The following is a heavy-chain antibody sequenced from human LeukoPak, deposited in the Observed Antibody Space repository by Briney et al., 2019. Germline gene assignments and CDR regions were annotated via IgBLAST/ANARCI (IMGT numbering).Heavy chain of an antibody. CDR3: ARLTKNDSGSYRFGKKKRGYMDV. V-gene: IGHV4-34*01. J-gene: IGHJ6*03. CDR1: GGSFSGYY. D-gene: IGHD3-10*01. CDR2: INHSGGT. Sequence: SETLSLTCAVYGGSFSGYYWSWIRQPPGKGLEWIGEINHSGGTNYNPSLKSRVTISVHTSKNQFSLKLSSVTAADTAVYYCARLTKNDSGSYRFGKKKRGYMDVWGKGTTVTISS.